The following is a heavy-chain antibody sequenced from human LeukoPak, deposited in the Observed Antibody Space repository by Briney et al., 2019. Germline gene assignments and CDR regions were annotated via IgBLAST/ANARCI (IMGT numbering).Heavy chain of an antibody. CDR3: AREGSHEDSNGYSYYYGMDV. CDR2: INPNSGGT. Sequence: ASVKVSCKASGYTFTGYYMHWVRQAPGQGLEWMGWINPNSGGTNYAQKFQGRVTMTRDTSISTAYMELSRLRSDDTAVYYCAREGSHEDSNGYSYYYGMDVWGQGTTVTVSS. CDR1: GYTFTGYY. J-gene: IGHJ6*02. D-gene: IGHD3-22*01. V-gene: IGHV1-2*02.